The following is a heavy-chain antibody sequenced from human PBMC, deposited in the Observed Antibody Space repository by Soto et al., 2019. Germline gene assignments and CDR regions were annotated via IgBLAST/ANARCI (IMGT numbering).Heavy chain of an antibody. CDR1: GGSISSSNW. D-gene: IGHD3-22*01. J-gene: IGHJ4*02. Sequence: PSETLSLTCAVSGGSISSSNWWSWVRQPPGKGLEWIGEIYHSGSTNYNPSLKSRVTISVDTSKNQFSLKLSSVTAADTAVYYCARGPPYYYDSSGYLDYWGQGTLVTVS. V-gene: IGHV4-4*02. CDR3: ARGPPYYYDSSGYLDY. CDR2: IYHSGST.